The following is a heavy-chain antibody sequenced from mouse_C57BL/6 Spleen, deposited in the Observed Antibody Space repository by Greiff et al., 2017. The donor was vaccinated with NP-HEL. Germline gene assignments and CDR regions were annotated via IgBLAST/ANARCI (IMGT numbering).Heavy chain of an antibody. D-gene: IGHD3-2*01. CDR2: IDPENGDT. Sequence: VQLKQSGAELVRPGASVKLSCTASGFNIKDDYMHWVKQRPEQGLEWIGWIDPENGDTEYASKFQGKATITADTSSNTAYLQLSSLTSEDTAVYYCTSDSSAWFAYWGQGTLVTVSA. V-gene: IGHV14-4*01. CDR3: TSDSSAWFAY. J-gene: IGHJ3*01. CDR1: GFNIKDDY.